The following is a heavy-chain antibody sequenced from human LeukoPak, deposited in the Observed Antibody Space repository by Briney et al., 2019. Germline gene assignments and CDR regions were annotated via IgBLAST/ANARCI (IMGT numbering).Heavy chain of an antibody. J-gene: IGHJ4*02. D-gene: IGHD6-19*01. Sequence: GGSLRLSCAASGFTFSSYSMNWVRQAPGKGLEGVSSISSSSSYIYYADSVKGRFTISRDNAKNSLYLQMNSLRAEDTAVYYCARSIAGAAGIGYWGQGTLVTVSS. CDR3: ARSIAGAAGIGY. V-gene: IGHV3-21*01. CDR1: GFTFSSYS. CDR2: ISSSSSYI.